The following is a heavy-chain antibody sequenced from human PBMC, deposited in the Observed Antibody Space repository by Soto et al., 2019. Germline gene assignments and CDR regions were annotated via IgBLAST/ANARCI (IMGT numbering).Heavy chain of an antibody. CDR3: ARLNYYDSSGPQGNDY. V-gene: IGHV5-51*01. CDR2: IYPGDSDT. CDR1: GYSFTSYW. J-gene: IGHJ4*02. Sequence: PGESLKISCKGSGYSFTSYWIGWVRQMPGKGLEWMRIIYPGDSDTRYSPSFQGQVTISADKSISTAYLQWSSLKASDTAMYYCARLNYYDSSGPQGNDYWGQGTLVTVSS. D-gene: IGHD3-22*01.